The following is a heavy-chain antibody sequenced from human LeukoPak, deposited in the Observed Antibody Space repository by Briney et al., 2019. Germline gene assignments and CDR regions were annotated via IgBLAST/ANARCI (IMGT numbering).Heavy chain of an antibody. CDR2: IKQDGSEK. Sequence: GGSLRLSCAASGFTFSNAWMSWVRQAPGKGLEWLANIKQDGSEKYYVDSVKGRFTISRDNAKNSLYLQMNSLRAEDTVVYYCAISHFTVTTSFDYWGQGTLVTVSS. CDR3: AISHFTVTTSFDY. J-gene: IGHJ4*02. CDR1: GFTFSNAW. D-gene: IGHD4-17*01. V-gene: IGHV3-7*01.